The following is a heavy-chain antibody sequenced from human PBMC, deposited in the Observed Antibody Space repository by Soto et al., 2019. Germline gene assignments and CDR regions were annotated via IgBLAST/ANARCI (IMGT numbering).Heavy chain of an antibody. CDR1: GGSISSGDYY. CDR3: AREILLGAQNWSDP. V-gene: IGHV4-30-4*01. CDR2: IFYSGST. D-gene: IGHD3-10*01. J-gene: IGHJ5*02. Sequence: SETLSLTCTVSGGSISSGDYYWSWIRQPPGKGLNWIGYIFYSGSTYYNPSLKSRVTISVDTSKNQFSLKLSTVTAADTAVYYCAREILLGAQNWSDPWGQGTLVTVSS.